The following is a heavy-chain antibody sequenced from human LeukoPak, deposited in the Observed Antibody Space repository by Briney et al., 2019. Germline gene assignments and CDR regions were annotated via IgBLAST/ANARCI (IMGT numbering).Heavy chain of an antibody. J-gene: IGHJ4*02. CDR3: ASNEVGDDYYGSGSYYSRFDY. V-gene: IGHV1-46*01. Sequence: ASVKISCKASGYNFTNYYIHWVRQAPGQGLEWMGTVNPSDGSTSNAQNFQGRVTVSRDTSTTTVYMYLSSLRSEDTAVYYCASNEVGDDYYGSGSYYSRFDYWGQGTLVTVSS. CDR2: VNPSDGST. D-gene: IGHD3-10*01. CDR1: GYNFTNYY.